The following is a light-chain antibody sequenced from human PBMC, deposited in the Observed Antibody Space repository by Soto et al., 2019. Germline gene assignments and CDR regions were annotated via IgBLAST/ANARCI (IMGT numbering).Light chain of an antibody. V-gene: IGKV3-15*01. CDR2: SAS. J-gene: IGKJ1*01. CDR3: QHYNNWPPWT. CDR1: QSVSSN. Sequence: EIVMTQSPATLSVSPGERATLSCRASQSVSSNLAWYQQKPGQAPRLLIYSASTRATGIPARFSGSGSGTDFTLTISSLQSEDFAVYYCQHYNNWPPWTFGHGTKVEIK.